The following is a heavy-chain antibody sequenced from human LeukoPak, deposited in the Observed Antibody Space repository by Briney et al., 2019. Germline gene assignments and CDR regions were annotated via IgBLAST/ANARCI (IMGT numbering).Heavy chain of an antibody. D-gene: IGHD6-19*01. CDR2: IIPSLDIV. Sequence: SVKVSCKASGVTFNNYVITWVRQAPGQGLEWMAMIIPSLDIVNYAQTFQDRLTITADKSTSTAYMKLRSLRSEDTAVYYCARGFGGSSGSSDYYGMDVWGQGTTVTVSS. CDR1: GVTFNNYV. J-gene: IGHJ6*02. CDR3: ARGFGGSSGSSDYYGMDV. V-gene: IGHV1-69*04.